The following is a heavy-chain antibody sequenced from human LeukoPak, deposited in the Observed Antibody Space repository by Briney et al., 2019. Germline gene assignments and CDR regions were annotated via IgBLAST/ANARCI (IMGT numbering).Heavy chain of an antibody. D-gene: IGHD2-21*01. CDR3: AKGYIQLWWFDY. Sequence: GGSLRLSCAASGFTFSTYAMSWVRQAPGKGLQWVSLISGSGDGAHYTDSVKGRFTISRDNSKNTVYLQMTNLRAEDTAVYYCAKGYIQLWWFDYWGQGTLVTVSS. CDR2: ISGSGDGA. V-gene: IGHV3-23*01. J-gene: IGHJ4*02. CDR1: GFTFSTYA.